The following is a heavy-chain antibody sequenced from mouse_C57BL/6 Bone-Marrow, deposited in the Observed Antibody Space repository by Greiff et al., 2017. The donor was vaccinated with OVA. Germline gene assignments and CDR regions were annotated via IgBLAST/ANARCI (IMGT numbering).Heavy chain of an antibody. Sequence: VKLQQPGAELVMPGASVKLSCKASGYTFTSYWMHWVKQRPGQGLEWIGEIDPSDSYTNYNQKFKGKSTLTVDKSSSTAYMQLSSLTYEDSAVYYCARRGYFDVWGTGTTVTVSS. CDR2: IDPSDSYT. CDR1: GYTFTSYW. V-gene: IGHV1-69*01. CDR3: ARRGYFDV. J-gene: IGHJ1*03.